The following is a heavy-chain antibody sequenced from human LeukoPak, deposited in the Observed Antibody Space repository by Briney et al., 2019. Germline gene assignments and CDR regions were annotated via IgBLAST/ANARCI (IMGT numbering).Heavy chain of an antibody. D-gene: IGHD2-15*01. Sequence: SETLSLTCTVSGGSISNYYWSWIRQPPGKGLEWIGYIYYSGSTNYNPSLKSRVTISVDTSKNQFSLKLSSATAADTAVYYCARGGEYCSGGNCYWFDPWGQGTLVTVSS. CDR2: IYYSGST. V-gene: IGHV4-59*01. CDR3: ARGGEYCSGGNCYWFDP. J-gene: IGHJ5*02. CDR1: GGSISNYY.